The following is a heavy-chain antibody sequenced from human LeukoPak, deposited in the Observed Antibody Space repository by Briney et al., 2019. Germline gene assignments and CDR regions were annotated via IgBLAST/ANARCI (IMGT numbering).Heavy chain of an antibody. V-gene: IGHV3-23*01. Sequence: PGGSLRLSCAASGFTFSSYAMSWVRQAPGEGLEWVSAISGSGGSTYYADSVKGRFTISRDNAKNSLYLQMNSLRPEDTALYYCAKDMVRGTYYYYAMDVWGQGTTVTVSS. CDR1: GFTFSSYA. D-gene: IGHD3-10*01. CDR3: AKDMVRGTYYYYAMDV. CDR2: ISGSGGST. J-gene: IGHJ6*02.